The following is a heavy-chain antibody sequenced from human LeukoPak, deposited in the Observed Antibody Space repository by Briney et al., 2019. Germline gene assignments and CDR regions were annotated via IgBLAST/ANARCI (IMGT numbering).Heavy chain of an antibody. CDR2: INYRGST. V-gene: IGHV4-59*01. CDR1: GDLSTYY. CDR3: ARSRSGYSYEHGAFEI. D-gene: IGHD5-12*01. Sequence: SETLSLTCTVSGDLSTYYWSWIRQPPGKGLEWIAYINYRGSTTYNPSLRSRVTMSVDTSRNQFSLKLSSVTAADTAVYYCARSRSGYSYEHGAFEIWAKGQWSPSLQ. J-gene: IGHJ3*02.